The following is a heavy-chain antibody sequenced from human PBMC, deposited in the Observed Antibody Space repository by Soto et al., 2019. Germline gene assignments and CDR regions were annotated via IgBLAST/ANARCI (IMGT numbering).Heavy chain of an antibody. CDR2: ISGSGGST. CDR3: AKDWKLMTTVTTDDAFDI. V-gene: IGHV3-23*01. Sequence: GGSLRLSCAASGFTFSSYAMSWVRQAPGKGLEWVSAISGSGGSTYYADSVKGRFTISRDNSKNTLYLQMNSLRAEDTAVYYCAKDWKLMTTVTTDDAFDIWGQGTMVTVSS. J-gene: IGHJ3*02. CDR1: GFTFSSYA. D-gene: IGHD4-17*01.